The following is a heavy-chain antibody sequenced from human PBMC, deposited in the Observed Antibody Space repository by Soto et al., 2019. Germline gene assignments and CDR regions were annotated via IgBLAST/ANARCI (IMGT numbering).Heavy chain of an antibody. Sequence: EVQLVESGGGLVKPGESLRLSCAASGLTVSNAWMNWVRQAPGKGLEWVGRIKSKTDGGTIDYGAPVKGRFAISRDDSKNTLYLEMNTLEMEDTAVYYCTTDRMCGGDCYIQNWGQGTQVTVSS. CDR1: GLTVSNAW. CDR2: IKSKTDGGTI. D-gene: IGHD2-21*02. CDR3: TTDRMCGGDCYIQN. V-gene: IGHV3-15*07. J-gene: IGHJ1*01.